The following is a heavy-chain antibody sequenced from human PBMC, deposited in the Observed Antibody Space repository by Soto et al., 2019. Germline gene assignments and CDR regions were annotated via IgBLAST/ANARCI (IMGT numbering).Heavy chain of an antibody. Sequence: QVQLVQSGAEVKKPGSSVKVSCKASGGTFSSYTISWVRQAPGQGLEWMGRIIPILGIANYAQKFQGRVTITADEATSTAYRGLISLRAEDTDVYYCARGELLPLDYWGQGTLVTVSS. D-gene: IGHD1-26*01. CDR1: GGTFSSYT. CDR2: IIPILGIA. CDR3: ARGELLPLDY. V-gene: IGHV1-69*02. J-gene: IGHJ4*02.